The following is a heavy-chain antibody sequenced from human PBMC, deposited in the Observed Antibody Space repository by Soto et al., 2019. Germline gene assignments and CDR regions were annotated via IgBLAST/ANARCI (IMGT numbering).Heavy chain of an antibody. CDR2: ISAYNGDT. V-gene: IGHV1-18*01. CDR1: GYTFSSYA. D-gene: IGHD3-3*01. Sequence: ASVKVSCKASGYTFSSYAINWVRQAPGQGLEWMGWISAYNGDTNYAQKLQGRVTMTTDTSTSTAYMELRSLRFDDTAVYYCATPWDFWDYYYGMDVWGRGTTVTVSS. CDR3: ATPWDFWDYYYGMDV. J-gene: IGHJ6*02.